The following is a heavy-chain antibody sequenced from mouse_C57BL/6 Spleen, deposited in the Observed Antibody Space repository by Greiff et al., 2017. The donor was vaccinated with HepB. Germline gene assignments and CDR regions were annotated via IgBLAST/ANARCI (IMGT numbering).Heavy chain of an antibody. D-gene: IGHD1-1*01. CDR1: GYAFTNYL. J-gene: IGHJ2*01. CDR3: ARGGGSSYVDYFDY. V-gene: IGHV1-54*01. Sequence: QVQLKESGAELVRPGTSVKVSCKASGYAFTNYLIEWVKQRPGQGLEWIGVINPGSGGTNYNEKFKGKATLTADKSSSTAYMQLSSLTSEDSAVYFCARGGGSSYVDYFDYWGQGTTLTVSS. CDR2: INPGSGGT.